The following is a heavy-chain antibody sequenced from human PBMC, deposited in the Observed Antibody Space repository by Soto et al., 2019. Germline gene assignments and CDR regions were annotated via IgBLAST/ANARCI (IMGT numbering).Heavy chain of an antibody. CDR3: ARHEYSSSSSYYYYGMDV. J-gene: IGHJ6*02. V-gene: IGHV1-18*04. CDR2: ISAYNGNT. D-gene: IGHD6-6*01. Sequence: QVQLVQSGAEVKKPGASVKVSCKASGYTFTSYGISWVRQAPGQGLEWMGWISAYNGNTNYAQKLQGRVTMTTDTSTSTAYMELRSPRSDDTAVYYCARHEYSSSSSYYYYGMDVWGQGTTVTVSS. CDR1: GYTFTSYG.